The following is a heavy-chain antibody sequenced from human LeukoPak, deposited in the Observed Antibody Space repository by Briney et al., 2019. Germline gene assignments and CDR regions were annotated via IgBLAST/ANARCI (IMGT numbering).Heavy chain of an antibody. CDR2: ISGSGPGT. V-gene: IGHV3-23*01. CDR3: ARGGGYSGYLFYFDS. D-gene: IGHD5-12*01. CDR1: GPTFSVYA. Sequence: GGSLRLSCAASGPTFSVYASRWVRQAAGEGREWVSLISGSGPGTYYGASVKGRFTISRDNSKNLLYLPMNSLYAEDTAVFYCARGGGYSGYLFYFDSWGQGTLVSVSS. J-gene: IGHJ4*02.